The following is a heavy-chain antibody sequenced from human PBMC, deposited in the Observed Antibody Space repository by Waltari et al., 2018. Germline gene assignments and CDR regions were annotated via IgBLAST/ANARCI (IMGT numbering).Heavy chain of an antibody. J-gene: IGHJ4*02. CDR1: GFTFSSYW. Sequence: EVQLVESGGGLVQPGGSLRLSCAASGFTFSSYWMHWLRHAPWKGLVWVSRINSDGSSTSYADSVKGRFTISRDNAKNTLYLQMNSLRAEDTAVYYCARGPDYDFWSGYLYYFDYWGQGTLVTVSS. CDR2: INSDGSST. V-gene: IGHV3-74*01. D-gene: IGHD3-3*01. CDR3: ARGPDYDFWSGYLYYFDY.